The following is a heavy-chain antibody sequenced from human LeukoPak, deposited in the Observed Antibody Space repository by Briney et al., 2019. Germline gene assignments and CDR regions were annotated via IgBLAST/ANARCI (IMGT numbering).Heavy chain of an antibody. Sequence: PSETLSLTCTVSGGSVSSGSYYWSWIRQPPGKGLEWIGYIYYSGSTNYNPSLKSRVTISVDTSKNQFSLKLSSVTAADTAVYYCARGIFGLYYDFWSGYLTAHTESHPFDPWGQGTLVTVSS. CDR3: ARGIFGLYYDFWSGYLTAHTESHPFDP. J-gene: IGHJ5*02. D-gene: IGHD3-3*01. CDR1: GGSVSSGSYY. CDR2: IYYSGST. V-gene: IGHV4-61*01.